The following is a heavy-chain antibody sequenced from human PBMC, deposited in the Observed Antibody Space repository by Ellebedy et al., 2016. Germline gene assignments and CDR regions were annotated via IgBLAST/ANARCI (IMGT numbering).Heavy chain of an antibody. J-gene: IGHJ6*02. CDR3: TTYYDILTGYWVGYYYYYGMDV. CDR1: GFTFSNAW. V-gene: IGHV3-15*01. Sequence: GESLKISXAASGFTFSNAWMSWVRQAPGKGLEWVGRIKSKTDGGTTDYAAPVKGRFTISRDDSKNTLYLQMNSLKTEDTAVYYCTTYYDILTGYWVGYYYYYGMDVWGQGTTVTVSS. CDR2: IKSKTDGGTT. D-gene: IGHD3-9*01.